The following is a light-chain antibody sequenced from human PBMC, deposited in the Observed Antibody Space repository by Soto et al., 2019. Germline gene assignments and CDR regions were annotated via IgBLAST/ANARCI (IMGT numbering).Light chain of an antibody. CDR1: QTILSN. CDR3: QQRNNWLPSIT. CDR2: GAS. Sequence: ERVMTQSPATLSLSPLEIATLSCSASQTILSNLAWYQQKPGQAPRLLIYGASNRATGIPDRFSGSGSGTDFTLTISSLEPEDFAVYYCQQRNNWLPSITFGQGTRLEIK. J-gene: IGKJ5*01. V-gene: IGKV3-11*01.